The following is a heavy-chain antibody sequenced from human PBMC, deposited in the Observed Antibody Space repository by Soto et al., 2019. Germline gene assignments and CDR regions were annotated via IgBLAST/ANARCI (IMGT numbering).Heavy chain of an antibody. V-gene: IGHV3-23*01. CDR1: GFTFSSYA. D-gene: IGHD3-16*02. CDR2: ISGSGGST. Sequence: PGGSLRLSCAASGFTFSSYAMSWVRQAPGKGLEWVSAISGSGGSTYYADSVKGRFTISRDNSKNTLYLQMNSLRAEDTAVYYCAKDQDDYIWGSYRPSFDYWGQGTLVTVSS. CDR3: AKDQDDYIWGSYRPSFDY. J-gene: IGHJ4*02.